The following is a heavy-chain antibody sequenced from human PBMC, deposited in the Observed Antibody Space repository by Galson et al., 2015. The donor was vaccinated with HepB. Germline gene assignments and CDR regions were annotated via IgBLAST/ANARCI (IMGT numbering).Heavy chain of an antibody. J-gene: IGHJ5*02. D-gene: IGHD6-19*01. CDR3: AKVGFVAVAGTWWFDP. CDR2: ISSNGGST. Sequence: SLRLSCAASGFTFSSYAMHWVRQAPGKGLEYVSAISSNGGSTYYADSVKGRFTISRDNSKNTLYLQMNSLRAEDTAVYYCAKVGFVAVAGTWWFDPWGQGTLVTVSS. CDR1: GFTFSSYA. V-gene: IGHV3-64*04.